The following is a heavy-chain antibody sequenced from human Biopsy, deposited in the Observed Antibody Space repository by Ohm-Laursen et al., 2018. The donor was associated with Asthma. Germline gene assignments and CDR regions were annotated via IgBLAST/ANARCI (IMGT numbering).Heavy chain of an antibody. CDR3: ARAVDYSHYYGIDV. Sequence: SVSASRTTSGHTFNSAGITWVRQAPGQGLEWMGWISVYNGNTKVAQKLQDRVTMITDTSTSTAYMELRSLRSDDTAVYFCARAVDYSHYYGIDVWGQGTTVTVS. V-gene: IGHV1-18*01. CDR2: ISVYNGNT. CDR1: GHTFNSAG. J-gene: IGHJ6*02. D-gene: IGHD3-10*01.